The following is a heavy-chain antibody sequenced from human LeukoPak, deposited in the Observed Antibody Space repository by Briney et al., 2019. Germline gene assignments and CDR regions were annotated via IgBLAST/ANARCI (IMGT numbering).Heavy chain of an antibody. J-gene: IGHJ4*02. V-gene: IGHV1-24*01. CDR1: GYTLTELS. CDR2: FDPEDGET. CDR3: ATALDIVATPGNY. D-gene: IGHD5-12*01. Sequence: ASVKVSCKVTGYTLTELSMHWVRQAPGKGLEWMGGFDPEDGETIYAQKFQGRVTMTEDTSTDTAYMELSSLRSEDTAVYYCATALDIVATPGNYWGQGTLVTVSS.